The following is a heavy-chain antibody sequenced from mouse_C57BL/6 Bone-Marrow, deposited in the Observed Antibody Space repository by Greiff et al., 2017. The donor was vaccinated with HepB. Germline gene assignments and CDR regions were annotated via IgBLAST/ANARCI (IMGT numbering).Heavy chain of an antibody. CDR2: ISDGGSYT. D-gene: IGHD2-5*01. J-gene: IGHJ3*01. Sequence: DVQLVESGGGLVKPGGSLKLSCAASGFTFSSYAMSWVRQTPEKRLEWVATISDGGSYTYYPDNVKGRFTISRDNAKNNLYLQMSHLKSEDTAMYYCARAYYSNYGAWFAYWGQGTLVTVSA. CDR3: ARAYYSNYGAWFAY. V-gene: IGHV5-4*01. CDR1: GFTFSSYA.